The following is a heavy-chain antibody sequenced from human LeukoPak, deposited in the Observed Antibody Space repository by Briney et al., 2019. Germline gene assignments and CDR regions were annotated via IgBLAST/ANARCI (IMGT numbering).Heavy chain of an antibody. CDR2: ISSSSSYI. CDR3: ARDQGTGIAVAGFYYFDY. Sequence: GGSLRLSCAASGFTFSSYSMNWVRQAPGKGLEWVSSISSSSSYIYYADSVKGRFTTSRDNAKTSLYLQMNSLRAEDTAVYYCARDQGTGIAVAGFYYFDYWGQGTLVTVSS. D-gene: IGHD6-19*01. CDR1: GFTFSSYS. V-gene: IGHV3-21*01. J-gene: IGHJ4*02.